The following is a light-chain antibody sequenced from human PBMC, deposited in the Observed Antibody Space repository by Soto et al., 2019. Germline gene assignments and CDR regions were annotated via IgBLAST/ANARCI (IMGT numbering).Light chain of an antibody. Sequence: EIVLTQSPGTLSLSPGERATLSCRASQRVDSTYLAWYQQKPDQSPRLLIYATSTRAAGIPDRFSGSGSGTDFTLTISRLEPDDVAVYYCHQCDSSPWTFGQGTKVDIK. J-gene: IGKJ1*01. CDR1: QRVDSTY. CDR2: ATS. CDR3: HQCDSSPWT. V-gene: IGKV3-20*01.